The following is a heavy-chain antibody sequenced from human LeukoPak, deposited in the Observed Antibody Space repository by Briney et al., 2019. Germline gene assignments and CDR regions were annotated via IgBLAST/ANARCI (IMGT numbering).Heavy chain of an antibody. CDR1: GFTFSGHW. J-gene: IGHJ4*02. CDR3: TRDRSRAEDD. D-gene: IGHD1-14*01. Sequence: GGSLRLSCAASGFTFSGHWMRGVRQAPGKGLEWVANINQGGSYKYYVDSVKGRFTISRDSANNLLYLQMNSLRGEDTAVYYCTRDRSRAEDDWGQGTLVTVSS. V-gene: IGHV3-7*01. CDR2: INQGGSYK.